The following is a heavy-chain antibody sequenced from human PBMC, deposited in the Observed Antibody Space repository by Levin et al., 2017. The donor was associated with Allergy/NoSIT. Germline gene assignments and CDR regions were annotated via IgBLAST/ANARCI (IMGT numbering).Heavy chain of an antibody. D-gene: IGHD2-2*01. CDR2: IYPGDSDT. CDR1: GYSFTSYW. J-gene: IGHJ6*02. V-gene: IGHV5-51*01. Sequence: GESLKISCKASGYSFTSYWIAWVRQMPGKGLEWMGSIYPGDSDTRYSPSFQGQVTISADKSISTAYLQWTSLKAADPAMYYCAKDEYEMDVWGQGTTVTVSS. CDR3: AKDEYEMDV.